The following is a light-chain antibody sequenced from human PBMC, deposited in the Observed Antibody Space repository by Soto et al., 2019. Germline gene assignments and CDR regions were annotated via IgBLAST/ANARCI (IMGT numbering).Light chain of an antibody. CDR3: QQYNNWPRT. CDR2: GAS. Sequence: EIGMTQSPATRSVSPGGRATLSCRASQSVSSNLAWYQQKPGQAPRLLIYGASTRATEIPARFSGSGSGTEFTLTLDSLQSEDFAVYSCQQYNNWPRTFRQGTKVE. CDR1: QSVSSN. V-gene: IGKV3-15*01. J-gene: IGKJ1*01.